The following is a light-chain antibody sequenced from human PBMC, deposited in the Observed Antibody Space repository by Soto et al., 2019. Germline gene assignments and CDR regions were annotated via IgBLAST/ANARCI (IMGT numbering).Light chain of an antibody. J-gene: IGKJ4*01. CDR1: QSIRSY. CDR2: TAS. Sequence: DIQMTQSPSSLSASVGDRVTITCRASQSIRSYLNWYQQKPGKAPNLLIYTASSLQSGVPSRFSGSGSGTDFTLTITSLQPEDFATYYCQQSYTAPLTFGGGTKVELK. CDR3: QQSYTAPLT. V-gene: IGKV1-39*01.